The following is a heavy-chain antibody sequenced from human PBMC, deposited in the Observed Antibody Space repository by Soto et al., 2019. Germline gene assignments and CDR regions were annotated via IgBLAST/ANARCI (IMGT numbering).Heavy chain of an antibody. CDR3: ARDRWVTTLAFDK. Sequence: QVRFVQSGAEVKKPGASVKVSCKASGYTFADYATHWVRQAPGQSLEWMGWINAGNGDTKYSQKFQGRVTLTTDTSASTASMDINSLTTDDTAVYYCARDRWVTTLAFDKWGQGTLVIVSS. CDR2: INAGNGDT. D-gene: IGHD3-10*02. J-gene: IGHJ4*02. V-gene: IGHV1-3*01. CDR1: GYTFADYA.